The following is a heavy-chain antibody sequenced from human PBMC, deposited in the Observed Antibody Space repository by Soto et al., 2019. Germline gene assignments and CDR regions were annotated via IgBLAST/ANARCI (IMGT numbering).Heavy chain of an antibody. CDR3: ATVPLHDYYYYGMDV. Sequence: GGSLRLSCAASGFTFSSYAMSWVRQAPGKGLEWVSAISGSGGSTYYADSVKGRFTISRDNSKNTLYLQMNSLRAEDTAVYYCATVPLHDYYYYGMDVWGQGTTVTISS. CDR1: GFTFSSYA. J-gene: IGHJ6*02. V-gene: IGHV3-23*01. CDR2: ISGSGGST.